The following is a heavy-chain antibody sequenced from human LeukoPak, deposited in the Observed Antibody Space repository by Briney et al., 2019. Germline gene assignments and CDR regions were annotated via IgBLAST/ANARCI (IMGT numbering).Heavy chain of an antibody. J-gene: IGHJ4*02. CDR1: GFTFSDYN. CDR2: ISRSGSTK. D-gene: IGHD3-10*01. V-gene: IGHV3-11*01. CDR3: ARVSNIWFGESTTN. Sequence: GGSLRLSCAASGFTFSDYNMRWIRQAPGKGLEWVSSISRSGSTKYYADSVKGRFTISRDNAKNSLFLQMNSLRAEDTAVYYCARVSNIWFGESTTNWGQGTLVTVSS.